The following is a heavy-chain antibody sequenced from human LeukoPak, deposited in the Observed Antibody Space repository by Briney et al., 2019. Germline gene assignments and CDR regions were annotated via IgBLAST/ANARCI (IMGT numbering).Heavy chain of an antibody. V-gene: IGHV4-59*08. CDR1: GGSLSNYY. J-gene: IGHJ3*02. CDR3: ARLLWNGRGAFDI. D-gene: IGHD1-1*01. Sequence: PSETLSLTCTVSGGSLSNYYWGWIRQPPGKGLEYIGYIYYTGSTNYNPSLQSRITISVDTSKNQFSLKVTSVTAADTAVYYCARLLWNGRGAFDILGRGTLVTVSS. CDR2: IYYTGST.